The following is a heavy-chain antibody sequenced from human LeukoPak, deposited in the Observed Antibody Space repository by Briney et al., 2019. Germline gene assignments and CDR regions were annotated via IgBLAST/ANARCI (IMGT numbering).Heavy chain of an antibody. J-gene: IGHJ6*02. CDR3: ARGDAMNV. Sequence: GGSPRLSCAASGFTFSNNYMNWVRQAPGKGLEWVSVVYPGGSGASTYYADSVKGRFTISRDNSKDILYLQMNSLRADDTAVYYCARGDAMNVWGQGTTVTVSS. V-gene: IGHV3-53*01. CDR2: VYPGGSGAST. CDR1: GFTFSNNY.